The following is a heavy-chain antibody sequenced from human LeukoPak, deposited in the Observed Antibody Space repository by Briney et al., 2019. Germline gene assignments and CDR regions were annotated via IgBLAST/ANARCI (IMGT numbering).Heavy chain of an antibody. CDR1: GGSISSYY. J-gene: IGHJ5*02. CDR3: ARAPWYFDP. D-gene: IGHD1-14*01. CDR2: INHSGST. Sequence: SETLSLTCTVSGGSISSYYWSWIRQPPGKGLEWIGEINHSGSTNYNPSLKSRVTISVDTSKNQFSLKLSSVTAADTAVYYCARAPWYFDPWGQGTLVTVSS. V-gene: IGHV4-34*01.